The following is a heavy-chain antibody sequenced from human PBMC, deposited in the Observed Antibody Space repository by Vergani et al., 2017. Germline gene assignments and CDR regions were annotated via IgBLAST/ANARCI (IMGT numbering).Heavy chain of an antibody. CDR3: AKDLRYQLLLGWRYFDD. D-gene: IGHD2-2*01. V-gene: IGHV3-30*18. Sequence: QVQLVESGGGVVQPGRSLRLSCAASGFTFSSYSMHWVRQAPGKGLEWVAVISYDGSNKYYADSVKGRFTISRDNSKNTLYLQMNSLRAEDTAVYYCAKDLRYQLLLGWRYFDDWGQGTLVTVSS. J-gene: IGHJ4*02. CDR1: GFTFSSYS. CDR2: ISYDGSNK.